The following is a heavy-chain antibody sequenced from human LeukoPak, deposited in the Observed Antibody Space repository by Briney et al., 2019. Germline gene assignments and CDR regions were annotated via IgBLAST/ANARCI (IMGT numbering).Heavy chain of an antibody. V-gene: IGHV4-34*01. CDR1: GGSFSGYY. Sequence: TSETLSLTCAVYGGSFSGYYWTWIRQTPEKGLEWIGEMNPSGSTNYNPSLKSRVTISVDTSKNQFSLELSSVTAADTAVYYCARGRQDVTMIVVVMTAVSYYLAVWGKGTTVTVS. CDR3: ARGRQDVTMIVVVMTAVSYYLAV. D-gene: IGHD3-22*01. CDR2: MNPSGST. J-gene: IGHJ6*03.